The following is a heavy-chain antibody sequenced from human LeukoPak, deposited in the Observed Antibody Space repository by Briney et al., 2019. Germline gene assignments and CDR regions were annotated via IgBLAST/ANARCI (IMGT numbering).Heavy chain of an antibody. CDR3: ARNPPLLWFGELSIKANWFDP. CDR1: RGTFSSYA. CDR2: INPNSGGT. D-gene: IGHD3-10*01. J-gene: IGHJ5*02. V-gene: IGHV1-2*02. Sequence: ASVKVSCKASRGTFSSYAISWVRQAPGQGLEWMGWINPNSGGTNYAQKFQGRVTMTRDTSISTAYMELSRLRSDDTAVYYCARNPPLLWFGELSIKANWFDPWGQGTLVTVSS.